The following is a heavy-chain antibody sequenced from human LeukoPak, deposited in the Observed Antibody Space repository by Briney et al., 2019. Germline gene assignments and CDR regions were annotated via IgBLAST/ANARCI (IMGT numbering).Heavy chain of an antibody. CDR3: ATNRQIMILGVVIMPAFDI. D-gene: IGHD3-3*01. J-gene: IGHJ3*02. CDR2: FDVEDGEI. Sequence: ASVKVSCKVSGYTLTQLSVHWVRQAPGKGLEWMGGFDVEDGEIIYAQKFQGRVTMTEDTSTDTAYMELSSLRSEDTAVYYCATNRQIMILGVVIMPAFDIWGQGQWSPSLQ. CDR1: GYTLTQLS. V-gene: IGHV1-24*01.